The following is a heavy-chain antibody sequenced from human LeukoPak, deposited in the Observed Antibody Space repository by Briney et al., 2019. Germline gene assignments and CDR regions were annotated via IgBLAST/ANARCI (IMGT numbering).Heavy chain of an antibody. CDR1: GGSFSGYY. D-gene: IGHD3-9*01. V-gene: IGHV4-34*01. CDR3: ASSLLTADAFDI. Sequence: PSETLSLTCAVYGGSFSGYYWSWIRQPPGKGLEWIGEINHSGSTNYNPSLKRRVTISVGTSKNQFSLKLSSVTAADTAVYYCASSLLTADAFDIWGQGTMVTVSS. J-gene: IGHJ3*02. CDR2: INHSGST.